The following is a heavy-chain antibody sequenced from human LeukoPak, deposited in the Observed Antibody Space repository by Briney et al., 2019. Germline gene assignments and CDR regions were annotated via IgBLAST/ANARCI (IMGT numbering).Heavy chain of an antibody. J-gene: IGHJ5*02. CDR2: IYSSGST. CDR1: GGSIISYY. D-gene: IGHD1-14*01. Sequence: PSETLSLTCTVSGGSIISYYWSWIRQPPGKGLEWIGFIYSSGSTNYNPSLRGRPTISVDTSKNQFSLRLNSVTAADTAVYYCARHFKHVRSGTQHWFDPWGQGTLVTVSS. CDR3: ARHFKHVRSGTQHWFDP. V-gene: IGHV4-4*09.